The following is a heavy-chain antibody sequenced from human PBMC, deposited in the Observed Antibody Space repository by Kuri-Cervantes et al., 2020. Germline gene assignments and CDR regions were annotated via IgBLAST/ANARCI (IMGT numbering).Heavy chain of an antibody. CDR1: GFTFSSYA. V-gene: IGHV3-30*01. CDR2: ISYDGSNK. CDR3: AKETHFYDYVWGSYRWGEYYFDY. D-gene: IGHD3-16*02. Sequence: GGSLRLSCAASGFTFSSYAMHWVRQAPGKGLEWVAVISYDGSNKYYADSVKGRFTISRDNSKNTLYLQMNSLRAEDTAVYYCAKETHFYDYVWGSYRWGEYYFDYWGQGTLVTVSS. J-gene: IGHJ4*02.